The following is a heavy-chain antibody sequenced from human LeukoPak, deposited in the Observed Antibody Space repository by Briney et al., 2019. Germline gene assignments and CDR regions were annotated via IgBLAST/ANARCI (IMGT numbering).Heavy chain of an antibody. CDR2: ISYDGSNK. D-gene: IGHD5-18*01. CDR3: AGGSYGFGY. J-gene: IGHJ4*02. CDR1: GFTFSSCA. Sequence: GSLRLSCAASGFTFSSCAMHWVRQAPGKGLEWVAVISYDGSNKYYADSVKGRFTISRDNSKNTLYLQMNSLRAEDTAVYYCAGGSYGFGYWGQGTLVTVSS. V-gene: IGHV3-30-3*01.